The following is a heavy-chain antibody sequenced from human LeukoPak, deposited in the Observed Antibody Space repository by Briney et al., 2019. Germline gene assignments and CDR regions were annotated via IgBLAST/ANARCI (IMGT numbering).Heavy chain of an antibody. V-gene: IGHV3-7*01. CDR1: GFTFSDYA. CDR2: IKQDGSEK. J-gene: IGHJ1*01. D-gene: IGHD2-21*02. Sequence: GGSLRLSCAASGFTFSDYALGWVRQAPGKGLEWVANIKQDGSEKYYVDSVKGRFTISRDNAKNSLYLQMNSLRAEDTAVYYCARDPYCGGDRYPTHWGQGTLVTVSS. CDR3: ARDPYCGGDRYPTH.